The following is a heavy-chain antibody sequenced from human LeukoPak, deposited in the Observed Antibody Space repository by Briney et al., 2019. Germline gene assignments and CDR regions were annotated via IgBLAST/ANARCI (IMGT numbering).Heavy chain of an antibody. D-gene: IGHD4-17*01. V-gene: IGHV1-18*01. J-gene: IGHJ4*02. CDR3: ARQGGQLFYYGDTVFPH. CDR2: ISPFNGNT. Sequence: ASLKVSRKASGYTFTSYGITWVRQAPGKGLEWMGWISPFNGNTNYAQRFQGRVSLTTDTSTNTTYMELKSLRSDDTAVYYCARQGGQLFYYGDTVFPHWGQGTLVTVSS. CDR1: GYTFTSYG.